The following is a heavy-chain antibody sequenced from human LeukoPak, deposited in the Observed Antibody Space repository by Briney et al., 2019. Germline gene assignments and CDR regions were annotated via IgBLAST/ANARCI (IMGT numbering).Heavy chain of an antibody. CDR2: INWSGGST. D-gene: IGHD2-2*02. Sequence: GGSLRLSCAASGFTFDDYGMSWVRQAPGKGLEWGSGINWSGGSTGYADSVKGRFTISRDNAKNSLYLQMNSLRAEDTALYHCARWGKYWSSTSCYTPFDYWGQGTLVTVSS. CDR3: ARWGKYWSSTSCYTPFDY. J-gene: IGHJ4*02. CDR1: GFTFDDYG. V-gene: IGHV3-20*01.